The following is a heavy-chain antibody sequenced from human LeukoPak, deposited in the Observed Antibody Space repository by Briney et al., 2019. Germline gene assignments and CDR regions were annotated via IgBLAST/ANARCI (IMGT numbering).Heavy chain of an antibody. V-gene: IGHV4-34*01. CDR3: AKVVVAAYDAFDI. D-gene: IGHD2-15*01. Sequence: PSETLSLTCAVYGXSFSGYYWSWIRQPPGKGLEWIGEINHSGSTNYNPSLKSRVTISVDTSKNQFSLKLSSVTAADTAVYYCAKVVVAAYDAFDIWGQGTMVTVSS. CDR2: INHSGST. J-gene: IGHJ3*02. CDR1: GXSFSGYY.